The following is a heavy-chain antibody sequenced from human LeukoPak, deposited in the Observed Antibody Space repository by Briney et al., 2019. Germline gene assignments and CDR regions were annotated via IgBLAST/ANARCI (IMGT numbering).Heavy chain of an antibody. V-gene: IGHV3-30-3*01. J-gene: IGHJ4*02. Sequence: GRSLRLSCAAPGFTFDSYSMHWVRQAPGKGLEWLSVIIYDGTNAHYADSVKGRFTVSRDNSRNTLFLQINSLRPDDTAVYYCARDPGTRYSVKVGYYFDYWGQGTLVTVSS. CDR3: ARDPGTRYSVKVGYYFDY. CDR2: IIYDGTNA. CDR1: GFTFDSYS. D-gene: IGHD1-26*01.